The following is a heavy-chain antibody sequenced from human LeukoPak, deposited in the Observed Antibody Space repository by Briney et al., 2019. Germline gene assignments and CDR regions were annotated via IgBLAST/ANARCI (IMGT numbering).Heavy chain of an antibody. J-gene: IGHJ6*03. Sequence: GGSLRLSCAASGFTFSSYAMHWVRQAPGKGLEWVAVISYDGSNKYYADSVKGRFTISGDNSKNTLYLQMNSLRAEDTAVYYCARGGSSSSYYYYYMDVWGKGTTVTVSS. CDR1: GFTFSSYA. CDR2: ISYDGSNK. V-gene: IGHV3-30-3*01. CDR3: ARGGSSSSYYYYYMDV. D-gene: IGHD6-6*01.